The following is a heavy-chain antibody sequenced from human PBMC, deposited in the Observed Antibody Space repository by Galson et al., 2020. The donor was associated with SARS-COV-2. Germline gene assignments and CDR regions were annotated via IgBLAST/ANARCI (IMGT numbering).Heavy chain of an antibody. D-gene: IGHD1-26*01. CDR2: ISYDGSNK. CDR3: ARSYSGSYLYAFDI. J-gene: IGHJ3*02. CDR1: GFTFSSYA. V-gene: IGHV3-30*04. Sequence: GGSLRLSCAASGFTFSSYAMHWVRQAPGKGLEWVAVISYDGSNKYYADSVKGRFTISRDNSKNTLYLQMNSLRAEDTAVYYCARSYSGSYLYAFDIWCQGTMVTVSS.